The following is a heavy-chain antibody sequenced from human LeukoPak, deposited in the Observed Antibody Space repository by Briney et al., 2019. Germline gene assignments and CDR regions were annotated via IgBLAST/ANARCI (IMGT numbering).Heavy chain of an antibody. Sequence: GGSLRLSCAASGFTFSSYWLHWVRHAPGMGLVWVSRINSDGSSTRYADSVKGRFTISRDNAKNTLYLQMNSLRAEDTAVYYCARERITMVRGVVESRWFDPWGQGTLVTVSS. CDR1: GFTFSSYW. V-gene: IGHV3-74*01. D-gene: IGHD3-10*01. CDR3: ARERITMVRGVVESRWFDP. CDR2: INSDGSST. J-gene: IGHJ5*02.